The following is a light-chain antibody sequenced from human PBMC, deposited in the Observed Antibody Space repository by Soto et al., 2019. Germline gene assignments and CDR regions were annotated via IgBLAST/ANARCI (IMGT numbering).Light chain of an antibody. J-gene: IGKJ1*01. V-gene: IGKV1-17*01. CDR3: QQSKSYSEA. CDR1: QGIRND. Sequence: DIQLTPSPYSLSASVGDRVTITSPVSQGIRNDLGWYQQKPGKAPKRLIYAASSLQSGVPSRFSGSGSGTEFTLTISSLQPEDFATYYCQQSKSYSEAFGQGTKV. CDR2: AAS.